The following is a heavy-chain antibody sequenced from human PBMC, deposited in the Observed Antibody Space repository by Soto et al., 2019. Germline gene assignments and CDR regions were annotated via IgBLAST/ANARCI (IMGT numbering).Heavy chain of an antibody. Sequence: GGSLRLSCAASGFTFSSYWMSWVRQAPGKGLEWVANIKQDGSEKYYVDSVKGRFTISRDNAKNSLYLQMNSLRAEDTAVYYCASLPYSNYGSDFDYWGQGTLVTVSS. CDR1: GFTFSSYW. CDR2: IKQDGSEK. J-gene: IGHJ4*02. CDR3: ASLPYSNYGSDFDY. D-gene: IGHD4-4*01. V-gene: IGHV3-7*01.